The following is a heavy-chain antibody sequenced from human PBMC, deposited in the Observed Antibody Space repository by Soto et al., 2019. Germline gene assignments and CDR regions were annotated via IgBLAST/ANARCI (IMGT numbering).Heavy chain of an antibody. CDR2: ISSSSSYI. D-gene: IGHD2-2*01. Sequence: GGSLRLSCAASGFTFSSYSMNWVRQAPGKGLEWVSSISSSSSYIYYADSVKGRFTISRDNAKNSLYLQMNSLRDEDTAVYYCAYQSSRHCRFDSGMDVWGQGTTVTVSS. CDR3: AYQSSRHCRFDSGMDV. J-gene: IGHJ6*02. V-gene: IGHV3-21*01. CDR1: GFTFSSYS.